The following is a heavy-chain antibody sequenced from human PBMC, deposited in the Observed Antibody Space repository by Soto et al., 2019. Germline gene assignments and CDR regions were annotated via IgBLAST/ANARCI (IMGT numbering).Heavy chain of an antibody. CDR2: IIPIFGTA. CDR1: GGTFSSYA. CDR3: ARKGYCISTSCYVPRPEYYYGMDV. Sequence: QVQLVQSGAEVKKPGSSVKVSCKASGGTFSSYAISWVRQAPGQGLEWMGGIIPIFGTANYAQKFQGRVTITADESTSTAYMELSRLRSEDTAVYYCARKGYCISTSCYVPRPEYYYGMDVWGQGTTVTVSS. V-gene: IGHV1-69*12. D-gene: IGHD2-2*01. J-gene: IGHJ6*02.